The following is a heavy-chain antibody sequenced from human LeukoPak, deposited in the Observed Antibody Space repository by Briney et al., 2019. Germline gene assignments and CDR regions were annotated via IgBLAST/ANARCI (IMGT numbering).Heavy chain of an antibody. V-gene: IGHV1-2*02. CDR3: ARVLYDSSGYYYPN. J-gene: IGHJ4*02. D-gene: IGHD3-22*01. CDR2: INPNSGGT. CDR1: GYTFTGYY. Sequence: ASVKVSCMASGYTFTGYYMHWVRQAPGQGLEWMGWINPNSGGTNYAQKFQGRVTMTRDTSISTAYMELSRLRSDDTAVYYCARVLYDSSGYYYPNWGQGTLVTVSS.